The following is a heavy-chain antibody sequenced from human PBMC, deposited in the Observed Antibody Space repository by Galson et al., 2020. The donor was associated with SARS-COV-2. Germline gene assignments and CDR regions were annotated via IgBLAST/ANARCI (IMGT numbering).Heavy chain of an antibody. CDR1: GYPSPIYY. D-gene: IGHD6-13*01. V-gene: IGHV1-46*01. Sequence: ASVKVSCRASGYPSPIYYIHWVRQAPGQGLEWMGMINPSDGRTNYAQNFPGRVTMTSDTSTRTVYMDLNSLQSEDTAVYYCASVKMAAGTDYFDSWGQGPLVTVSS. J-gene: IGHJ4*02. CDR2: INPSDGRT. CDR3: ASVKMAAGTDYFDS.